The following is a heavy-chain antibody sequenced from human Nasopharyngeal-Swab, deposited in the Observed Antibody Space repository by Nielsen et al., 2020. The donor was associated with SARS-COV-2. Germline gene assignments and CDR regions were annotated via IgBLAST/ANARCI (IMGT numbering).Heavy chain of an antibody. CDR2: ISYDGSNK. D-gene: IGHD4-17*01. Sequence: GRSLRLSCAASGFTFSSYGMHWVRQAPGKGLEWVAVISYDGSNKYYADSVKGRFTISRDNSKNTLYLQMNSLRAEDTAVYYCARGRGYGDHDAFDIWGQGTMVTVSS. CDR3: ARGRGYGDHDAFDI. J-gene: IGHJ3*02. CDR1: GFTFSSYG. V-gene: IGHV3-30*03.